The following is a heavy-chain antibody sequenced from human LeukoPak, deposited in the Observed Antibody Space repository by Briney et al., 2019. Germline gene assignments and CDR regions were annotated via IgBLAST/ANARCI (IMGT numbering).Heavy chain of an antibody. Sequence: PRASVKVSCKASGYTFTSYGISWVRQAPGQGLEWMGWINPNSGGTNYAQKFQGRVTMTRDTSISTAYMELSRLRSDDTAVYYCARGSSSYHYFDYWGQGTLVTVSS. CDR2: INPNSGGT. CDR1: GYTFTSYG. J-gene: IGHJ4*02. D-gene: IGHD6-13*01. V-gene: IGHV1-2*02. CDR3: ARGSSSYHYFDY.